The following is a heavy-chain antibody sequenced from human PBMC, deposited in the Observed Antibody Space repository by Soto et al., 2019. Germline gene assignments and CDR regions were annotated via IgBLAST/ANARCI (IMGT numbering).Heavy chain of an antibody. Sequence: PGGSLRLSCAASGFTFSSYWMHWVRQAPGKGLVWVSRISSDGSSTSYADSVKGRFTISRDNAKNTLYLQMNSLRAEDTAVYYCARDPLGYCISTSCYSAFDIWGQGTMVTVSS. V-gene: IGHV3-74*01. D-gene: IGHD2-2*02. CDR1: GFTFSSYW. CDR3: ARDPLGYCISTSCYSAFDI. CDR2: ISSDGSST. J-gene: IGHJ3*02.